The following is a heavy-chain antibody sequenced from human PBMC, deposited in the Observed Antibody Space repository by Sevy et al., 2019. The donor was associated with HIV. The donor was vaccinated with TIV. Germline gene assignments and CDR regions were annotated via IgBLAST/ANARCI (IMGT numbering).Heavy chain of an antibody. CDR2: TYYRSKWYN. CDR3: ARDYSNSSYYYYYYGMDV. CDR1: GDSVSSNSAA. Sequence: SQTLSLTCAISGDSVSSNSAAWNWIRQSPSRGLEWLGRTYYRSKWYNDYAVSVKSRITINPDTSKNQFSLQLNSVTPEDTAVYYCARDYSNSSYYYYYYGMDVWGQGTTVTVSS. D-gene: IGHD6-6*01. V-gene: IGHV6-1*01. J-gene: IGHJ6*02.